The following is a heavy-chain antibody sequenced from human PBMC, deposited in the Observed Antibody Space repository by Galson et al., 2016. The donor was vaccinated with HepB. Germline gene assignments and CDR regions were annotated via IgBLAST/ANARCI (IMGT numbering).Heavy chain of an antibody. CDR3: ATLAATGAFDI. D-gene: IGHD2-15*01. CDR2: MSYDGNKK. Sequence: SLRLSCAASGFTFSNYGMHWVRQAPGTGLEWVAVMSYDGNKKYYADSAKGRFTISRDVSKHTLSLQMNSLRPEDTAVYYCATLAATGAFDIWGQGTMVTVSS. J-gene: IGHJ3*02. V-gene: IGHV3-30*03. CDR1: GFTFSNYG.